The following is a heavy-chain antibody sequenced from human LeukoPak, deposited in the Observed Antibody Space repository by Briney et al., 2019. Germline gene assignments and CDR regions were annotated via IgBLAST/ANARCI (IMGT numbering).Heavy chain of an antibody. CDR3: ARDTTGGTDY. J-gene: IGHJ4*02. CDR2: IYSGGST. Sequence: GGSLRLSCAASGFTVSSNYMSWVRQAPGKGLEWVSVIYSGGSTYYVDSVKGRFTISRHNSKNTLYLQMNSLRAEDTAVYYCARDTTGGTDYWGQGTLVTVSS. CDR1: GFTVSSNY. D-gene: IGHD4-17*01. V-gene: IGHV3-53*04.